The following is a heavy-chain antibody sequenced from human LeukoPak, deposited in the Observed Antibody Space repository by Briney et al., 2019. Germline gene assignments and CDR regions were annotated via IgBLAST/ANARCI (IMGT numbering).Heavy chain of an antibody. CDR2: IRGTGTTT. J-gene: IGHJ4*02. CDR1: GFTFSDHA. CDR3: AKVSWLGTLPSYHFDS. V-gene: IGHV3-23*01. Sequence: TGGSLRLSCAASGFTFSDHAMSWVRQAPGKGLEWVSAIRGTGTTTFYAASVKGRFTISRDNSKNTADLKMNRLRAEDTAVYYCAKVSWLGTLPSYHFDSWGQGTQVTVSS. D-gene: IGHD6-19*01.